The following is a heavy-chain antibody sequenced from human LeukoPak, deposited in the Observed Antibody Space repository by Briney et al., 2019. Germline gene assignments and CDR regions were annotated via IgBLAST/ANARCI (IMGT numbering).Heavy chain of an antibody. CDR3: TTQRAGAFDY. CDR2: ILSKTDGETA. Sequence: GGSLRLSCAASGITFSNAWMTWVRRAPGKGLEWVGRILSKTDGETANYAAPVKGRFTISRDDSKDTVYLQMNSLKSEDTAAYYCTTQRAGAFDYWGQGTLVTVSS. J-gene: IGHJ4*02. V-gene: IGHV3-15*01. CDR1: GITFSNAW. D-gene: IGHD3-10*01.